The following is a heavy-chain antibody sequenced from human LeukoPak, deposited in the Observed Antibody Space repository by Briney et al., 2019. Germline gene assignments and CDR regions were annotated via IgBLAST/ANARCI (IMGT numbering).Heavy chain of an antibody. D-gene: IGHD3-3*01. J-gene: IGHJ4*02. CDR1: GFTFSSYA. Sequence: HPGGSLRLSCAASGFTFSSYAMSWVRQAPGKGLEWVSAISGSGGSTYYADSVKGRFTISRDNSKNTLYLQMNSLRAEDTAVYYCAKEPTPVYDFWSGYYENYYFDYWGQGTLVTVSS. CDR2: ISGSGGST. CDR3: AKEPTPVYDFWSGYYENYYFDY. V-gene: IGHV3-23*01.